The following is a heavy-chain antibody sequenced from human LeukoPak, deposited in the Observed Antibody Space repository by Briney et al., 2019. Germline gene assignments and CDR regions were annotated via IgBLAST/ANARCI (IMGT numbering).Heavy chain of an antibody. Sequence: SETLSLTCAVYGGSFSGYYWSWIRQPPGKGLEWIGEINHSGSTNYNPSLKSRVTISVDTPKNQFSLKLSSVPAADTAVYYCARAGYSSSWNPNWFDPWGQGTLVTVSS. J-gene: IGHJ5*02. D-gene: IGHD6-13*01. V-gene: IGHV4-34*01. CDR3: ARAGYSSSWNPNWFDP. CDR2: INHSGST. CDR1: GGSFSGYY.